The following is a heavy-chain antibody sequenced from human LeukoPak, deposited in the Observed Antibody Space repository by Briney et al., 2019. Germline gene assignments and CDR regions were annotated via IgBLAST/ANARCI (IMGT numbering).Heavy chain of an antibody. CDR2: ISGDGGST. D-gene: IGHD3-22*01. CDR1: GFTFDDYA. CDR3: AKDTYYYDSGGYYSYNWFDP. V-gene: IGHV3-43*02. Sequence: GGSLRLSCAASGFTFDDYAMHWVRQAPGKGLEWVSLISGDGGSTYYADSVKGRFTISRDNSKNSLYLQMNSLRTEDTALYYCAKDTYYYDSGGYYSYNWFDPWGQGTLVTVSS. J-gene: IGHJ5*02.